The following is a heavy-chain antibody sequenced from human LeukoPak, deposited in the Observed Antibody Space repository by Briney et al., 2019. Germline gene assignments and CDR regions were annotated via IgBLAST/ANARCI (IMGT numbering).Heavy chain of an antibody. J-gene: IGHJ4*02. D-gene: IGHD1-26*01. V-gene: IGHV3-21*01. Sequence: GGSLRLSCAASGFTFSSYNMNWVRQAPGKGLEWVPSITSGSTYIFYADSVKGRFTISRDNAKNSLFLQMNGLRAEDTAVYYCATYSGTYRDNWGQGTLVTVSS. CDR2: ITSGSTYI. CDR3: ATYSGTYRDN. CDR1: GFTFSSYN.